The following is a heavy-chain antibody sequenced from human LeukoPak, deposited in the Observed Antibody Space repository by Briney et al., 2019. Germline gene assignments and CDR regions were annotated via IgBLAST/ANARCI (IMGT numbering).Heavy chain of an antibody. V-gene: IGHV3-30*04. J-gene: IGHJ3*02. CDR2: ISYDGSNK. D-gene: IGHD2/OR15-2a*01. CDR3: AKSSDYLRDAFDI. Sequence: PGGSLRLSCAASGFTFSSYAMHWVRQAPGKGLEWVAVISYDGSNKYYADSVKGRFTISRDNSKNTLYLQMNSLRAEDTAVYYCAKSSDYLRDAFDIWGQGTMVTVSS. CDR1: GFTFSSYA.